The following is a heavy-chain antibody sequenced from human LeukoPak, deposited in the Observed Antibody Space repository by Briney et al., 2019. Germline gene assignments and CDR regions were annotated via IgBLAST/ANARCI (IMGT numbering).Heavy chain of an antibody. CDR3: ARRNTHSSSYYFDY. CDR2: IYPGDSDT. J-gene: IGHJ4*02. D-gene: IGHD6-6*01. Sequence: GDSLEISRKGSGYRFTIYWIGWGRQMPGKGLEWVWIIYPGDSDTRYTPSFQGQVTISADKSIITAYLQWSSLKATDTAMYYRARRNTHSSSYYFDYWGQGTLVTVSS. V-gene: IGHV5-51*01. CDR1: GYRFTIYW.